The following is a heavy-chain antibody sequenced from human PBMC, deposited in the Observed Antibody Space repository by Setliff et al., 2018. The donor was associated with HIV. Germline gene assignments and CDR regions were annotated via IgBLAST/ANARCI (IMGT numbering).Heavy chain of an antibody. D-gene: IGHD1-1*01. CDR3: ARHAPRNHDLAGVFYPYYMDV. CDR2: IDHSGST. Sequence: SETLSLTCAVYGGSVSGYYWSWIRQPPGKGLEWIGEIDHSGSTNYNPSLKSRVTISVDTSKTQFSLKLSSVTAADTAVYYCARHAPRNHDLAGVFYPYYMDVWGKGTTVTVSS. CDR1: GGSVSGYY. V-gene: IGHV4-34*01. J-gene: IGHJ6*03.